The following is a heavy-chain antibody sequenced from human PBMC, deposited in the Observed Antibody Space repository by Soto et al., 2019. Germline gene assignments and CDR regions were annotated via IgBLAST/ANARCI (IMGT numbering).Heavy chain of an antibody. V-gene: IGHV3-23*01. D-gene: IGHD6-13*01. Sequence: EVQLLESGGGLVQPGGSLRLACATSGLPFSSCSMGWVRQAPGKGLEWVSSIVASGITTYYADSVKGRFTISRDNSKNTLYLQMSGLRAEDTAVYYCAKDIRGPQAGTWYFDLWGRGTLVSVSS. CDR2: IVASGITT. CDR3: AKDIRGPQAGTWYFDL. J-gene: IGHJ2*01. CDR1: GLPFSSCS.